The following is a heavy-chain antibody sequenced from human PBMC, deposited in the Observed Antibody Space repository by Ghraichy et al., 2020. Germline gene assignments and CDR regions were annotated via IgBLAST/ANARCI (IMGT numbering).Heavy chain of an antibody. J-gene: IGHJ4*02. D-gene: IGHD3-22*01. CDR3: AKERPPYYYDSSGYYSFDY. CDR2: IRYDGSNK. Sequence: GESLNISCAASGFTFSSYGMHWVRQAPGKGLEWVAFIRYDGSNKYYADSVKGRFTISRDNSKNTLYLQMNSLRAEDTAVYYCAKERPPYYYDSSGYYSFDYWGQGTLVTVSS. CDR1: GFTFSSYG. V-gene: IGHV3-30*02.